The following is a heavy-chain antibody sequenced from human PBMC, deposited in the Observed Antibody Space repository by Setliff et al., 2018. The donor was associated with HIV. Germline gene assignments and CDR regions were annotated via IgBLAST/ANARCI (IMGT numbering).Heavy chain of an antibody. CDR2: IRYDGSNK. J-gene: IGHJ4*02. CDR3: AKDRLLDGSSWYYLDY. V-gene: IGHV3-30*02. Sequence: VGSLRLSCAASGFTFSSYGMHWVRQAPGKGLEWVAFIRYDGSNKYYADSVKGRFTVSRDNSKNTLYLQMNSLRPEDTALYYCAKDRLLDGSSWYYLDYWGQGTLVTVSS. D-gene: IGHD6-13*01. CDR1: GFTFSSYG.